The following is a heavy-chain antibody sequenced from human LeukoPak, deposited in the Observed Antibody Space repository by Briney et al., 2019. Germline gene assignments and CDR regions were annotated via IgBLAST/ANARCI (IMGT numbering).Heavy chain of an antibody. Sequence: GASVKVSCKVSGYTLTELSMHWVRQAPGKGLEWMGGFDPEDGETIYAQKFQGRVTMTEDTSTDTAYMELSSLRSEDTAVYYCATEKAYCGGDCYPLDAFDIWGQGTMVTVSS. V-gene: IGHV1-24*01. CDR2: FDPEDGET. CDR3: ATEKAYCGGDCYPLDAFDI. CDR1: GYTLTELS. D-gene: IGHD2-21*02. J-gene: IGHJ3*02.